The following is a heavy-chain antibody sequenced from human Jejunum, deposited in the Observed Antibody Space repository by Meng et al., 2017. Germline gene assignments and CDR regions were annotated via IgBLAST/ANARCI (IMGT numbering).Heavy chain of an antibody. V-gene: IGHV2-5*02. J-gene: IGHJ4*02. Sequence: QIPFKDSGPALGKPTQTLTLTCTFSGLSLTVSGVGVGWIRQPPGKALEWLALIYWDDDKRYSPSLKSRLSITKDTSKNQVVLTMTNVDPVDTATYYCAKDWSDTAIDYWGQGTLVTVSS. CDR1: GLSLTVSGVG. CDR3: AKDWSDTAIDY. CDR2: IYWDDDK. D-gene: IGHD3-9*01.